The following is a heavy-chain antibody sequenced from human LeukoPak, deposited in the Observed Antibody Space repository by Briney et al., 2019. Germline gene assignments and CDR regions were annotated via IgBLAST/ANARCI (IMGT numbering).Heavy chain of an antibody. CDR3: ARVMTSTAGYAVDI. Sequence: ASVKVSCKASGYTFTSSNICWVRQAPGQGLEWMGWISSYNGNTNYALKFQGRVTMTTDTSTSTAYMELRSLRSDDTAVYYCARVMTSTAGYAVDIWGQGTMVTVSS. J-gene: IGHJ3*02. D-gene: IGHD3-16*01. CDR1: GYTFTSSN. V-gene: IGHV1-18*01. CDR2: ISSYNGNT.